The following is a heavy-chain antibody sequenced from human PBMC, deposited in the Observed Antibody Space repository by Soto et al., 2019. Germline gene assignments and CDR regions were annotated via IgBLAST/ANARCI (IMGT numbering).Heavy chain of an antibody. D-gene: IGHD2-2*01. V-gene: IGHV3-30*18. J-gene: IGHJ4*02. CDR2: ISYDCCNK. Sequence: GGSLRLSCAASGFTFSYGIHWLRQAPGKGLEWVAYISYDCCNKYYGDSVKGRFTISRDSSKNTLYLQMNSLRAEDTAVYYCAKDRYCSSTSCYAGFDYWGQGTLVTVSS. CDR1: GFTFSYG. CDR3: AKDRYCSSTSCYAGFDY.